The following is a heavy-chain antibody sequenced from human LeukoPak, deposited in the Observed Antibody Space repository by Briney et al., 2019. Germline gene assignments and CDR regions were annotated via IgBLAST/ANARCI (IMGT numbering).Heavy chain of an antibody. Sequence: SVKVSCKASGGTFSSYAISWVRQAPGQGLEWMGGIIPIFGTANCAQKFQGRVTITADESTSTAYMELSSLRSEDTAVYYCAREGMVRGVILDYWGQGTLVTVSS. CDR1: GGTFSSYA. V-gene: IGHV1-69*13. J-gene: IGHJ4*02. D-gene: IGHD3-10*01. CDR2: IIPIFGTA. CDR3: AREGMVRGVILDY.